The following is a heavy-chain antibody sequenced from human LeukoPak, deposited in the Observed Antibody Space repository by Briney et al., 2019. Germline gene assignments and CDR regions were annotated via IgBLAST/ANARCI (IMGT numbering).Heavy chain of an antibody. D-gene: IGHD3-22*01. CDR1: GYTFTGYY. J-gene: IGHJ4*02. CDR2: TNPNSGGT. CDR3: ARIGGWGRFGTMIDEYYFDY. V-gene: IGHV1-2*02. Sequence: ASVKVSCKASGYTFTGYYMHWVRQAPGQGLEWMGWTNPNSGGTNYAQKFQGRVTMTRDTSISTAYMELSRLRSDDTAVYYRARIGGWGRFGTMIDEYYFDYWGQGTLVTVSS.